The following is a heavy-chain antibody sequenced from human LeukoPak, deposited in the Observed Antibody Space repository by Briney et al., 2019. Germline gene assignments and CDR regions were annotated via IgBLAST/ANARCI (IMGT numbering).Heavy chain of an antibody. CDR2: IKNDGSST. CDR1: GFTFSIYW. J-gene: IGHJ6*02. Sequence: PGGSLRLSCAASGFTFSIYWMHWVRQAPGKGLVWVSRIKNDGSSTSYADSAKGRFTISRDNAKNTLYLQMNNLRAEDTAVYYCARRYGMDVWGQGTTVTVSS. V-gene: IGHV3-74*01. CDR3: ARRYGMDV.